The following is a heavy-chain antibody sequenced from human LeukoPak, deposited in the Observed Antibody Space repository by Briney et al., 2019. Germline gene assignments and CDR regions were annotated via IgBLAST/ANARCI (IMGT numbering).Heavy chain of an antibody. J-gene: IGHJ5*02. D-gene: IGHD3-3*01. CDR1: GFTFSSSG. Sequence: PGGSLRLSCAASGFTFSSSGMHWVRQAPGKGLEWVAFIRFDGSNKYYADSVKGRFTISRDNSKNSLYLQMNSLRTEDTALYYCAKDHYDFWSGYNWFDPWGQGTLVTVSS. CDR2: IRFDGSNK. CDR3: AKDHYDFWSGYNWFDP. V-gene: IGHV3-30*02.